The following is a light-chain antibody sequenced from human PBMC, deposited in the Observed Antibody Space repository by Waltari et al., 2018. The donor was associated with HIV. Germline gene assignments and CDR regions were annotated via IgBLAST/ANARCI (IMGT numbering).Light chain of an antibody. Sequence: QSALTQPPSASGSPGQSVTISCTGTSSDVGGYNYVSWYQQHPGKAPKLMIYEVSKRPSGVPDRFAGSKSGNTASLTVSGLQAEDEADYYCSSYASSNKFVVFGGGTKLTVL. CDR2: EVS. CDR1: SSDVGGYNY. CDR3: SSYASSNKFVV. J-gene: IGLJ2*01. V-gene: IGLV2-8*01.